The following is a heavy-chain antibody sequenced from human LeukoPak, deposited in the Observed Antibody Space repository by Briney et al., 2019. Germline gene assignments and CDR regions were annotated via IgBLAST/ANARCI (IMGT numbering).Heavy chain of an antibody. J-gene: IGHJ5*02. CDR3: ARGLGDFWSGFLQNWFDP. Sequence: SQTLSLTCTVSGGSISSGSYYWSWIRQPAGKGLEWIGRIYTSGSTNYNPSLKSRVTISVDTSKNQFSLKLSSVTAADTAVYYCARGLGDFWSGFLQNWFDPWGQGTLVTVSS. CDR2: IYTSGST. V-gene: IGHV4-61*02. CDR1: GGSISSGSYY. D-gene: IGHD3-3*01.